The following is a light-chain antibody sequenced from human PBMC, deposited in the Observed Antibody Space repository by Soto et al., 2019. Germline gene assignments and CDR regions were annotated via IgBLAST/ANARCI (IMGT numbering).Light chain of an antibody. J-gene: IGKJ1*01. CDR3: QQYETFSGT. Sequence: DIQMTQSPSTLSASVGDTVTVTCRASQSVSGWLAWYQKPPGEAPKLLIYDASALPRGVPSRFSGSGSGTKFTLTIASLQPDDFATYYGQQYETFSGTFGPGTKVDIK. V-gene: IGKV1-5*01. CDR1: QSVSGW. CDR2: DAS.